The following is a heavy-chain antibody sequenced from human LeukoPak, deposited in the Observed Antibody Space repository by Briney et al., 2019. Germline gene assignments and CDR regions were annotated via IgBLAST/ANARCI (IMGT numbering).Heavy chain of an antibody. CDR2: ISYDGSNK. Sequence: GGSLRLSCAASGFAFSSYGMDWVRQAPGKGLEWVAVISYDGSNKYYADPVKGRFTISRDNSKNTLYLQMNSLRVEDTAVYYCAKDVRALNNYGSGSSGFYWGQGTLVTVSS. J-gene: IGHJ4*02. D-gene: IGHD3-10*01. V-gene: IGHV3-30*18. CDR1: GFAFSSYG. CDR3: AKDVRALNNYGSGSSGFY.